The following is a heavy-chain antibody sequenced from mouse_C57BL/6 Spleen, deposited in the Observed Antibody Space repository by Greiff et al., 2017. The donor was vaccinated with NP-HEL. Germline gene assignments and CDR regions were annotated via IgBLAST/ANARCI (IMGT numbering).Heavy chain of an antibody. V-gene: IGHV2-4*01. CDR3: AKAGITPYAMDY. CDR1: GFSLTSYG. D-gene: IGHD1-2*01. J-gene: IGHJ4*01. CDR2: IWSGGST. Sequence: VKLMESGPGLVQPSQCLSITCTVSGFSLTSYGVHWVRQPPGKGLEWLGVIWSGGSTDYNAAFISRLSISKDNSKIQVFVKMNSLQADDTAIYYCAKAGITPYAMDYWGQGTSVTVSA.